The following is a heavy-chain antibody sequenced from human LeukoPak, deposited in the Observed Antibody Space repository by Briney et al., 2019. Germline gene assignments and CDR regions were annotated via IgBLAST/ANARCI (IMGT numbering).Heavy chain of an antibody. CDR3: ARITGATLPKGAFDI. Sequence: KPSETLSLTCAVSGGSISSRNWWSWVRQPPGKGLEWIGEIYHSGSTNYNPSLKTRVTISVDKSKNQFSLKLSSVTAADTAVYHCARITGATLPKGAFDIWGQGTMVTVSS. D-gene: IGHD1-20*01. J-gene: IGHJ3*02. CDR1: GGSISSRNW. V-gene: IGHV4-4*02. CDR2: IYHSGST.